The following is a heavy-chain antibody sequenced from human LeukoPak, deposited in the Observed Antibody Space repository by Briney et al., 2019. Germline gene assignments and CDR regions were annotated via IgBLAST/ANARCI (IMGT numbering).Heavy chain of an antibody. CDR2: ISSSSSYI. CDR3: ARAAAGSNAFDI. CDR1: GFTFSSYS. Sequence: GGSLRLSRAASGFTFSSYSMNWVRQAPGKGLEWVSSISSSSSYIYYADSVKGRFTISRDNAKNSLYLQMNSLRAEDTAVYYCARAAAGSNAFDIWGQGTMVTVSS. D-gene: IGHD6-13*01. J-gene: IGHJ3*02. V-gene: IGHV3-21*01.